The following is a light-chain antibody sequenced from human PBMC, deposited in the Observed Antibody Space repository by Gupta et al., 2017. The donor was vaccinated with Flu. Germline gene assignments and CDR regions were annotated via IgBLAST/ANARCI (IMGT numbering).Light chain of an antibody. Sequence: SGLPPPAPVSGASGPETTITRSGTSSNVGGYNFVFWYQQHPGKPPKLKFYEGTRRPPGVASRFSASKSGNTASLTISGRQEEDEADYYCCSYAGSTNSVFGTGTKVTVL. CDR2: EGT. J-gene: IGLJ1*01. CDR1: SSNVGGYNF. CDR3: CSYAGSTNSV. V-gene: IGLV2-23*01.